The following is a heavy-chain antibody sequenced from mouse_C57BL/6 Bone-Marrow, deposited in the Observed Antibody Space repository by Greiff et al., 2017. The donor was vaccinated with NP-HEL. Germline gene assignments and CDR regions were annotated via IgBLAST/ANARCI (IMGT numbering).Heavy chain of an antibody. CDR3: TREILRSFDY. D-gene: IGHD1-1*01. V-gene: IGHV1-15*01. J-gene: IGHJ2*01. CDR2: IDPETGGT. CDR1: GYTFTDYG. Sequence: QVQLQQSGAELVRPGASVTLSCKASGYTFTDYGMHWVKQTPVHGLEWIGAIDPETGGTAYNQKFKGKAILTADKSSSTAYMELRSLTSEDSAVYYCTREILRSFDYWGQGTTLTVSS.